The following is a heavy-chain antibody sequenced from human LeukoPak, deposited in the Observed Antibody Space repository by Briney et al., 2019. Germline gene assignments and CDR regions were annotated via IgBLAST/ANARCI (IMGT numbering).Heavy chain of an antibody. CDR1: GYTFTGYY. CDR2: INPNSGGT. V-gene: IGHV1-2*02. D-gene: IGHD2-15*01. J-gene: IGHJ4*02. Sequence: ASVTVSCKASGYTFTGYYMHWVRQAPGQGLEWMGWINPNSGGTNYAQKFQGRVTMTRDKSISTAYMELSRLRSDDTWVYYCARHGGYYCSGGSCPIDYWGQGTLVTVSS. CDR3: ARHGGYYCSGGSCPIDY.